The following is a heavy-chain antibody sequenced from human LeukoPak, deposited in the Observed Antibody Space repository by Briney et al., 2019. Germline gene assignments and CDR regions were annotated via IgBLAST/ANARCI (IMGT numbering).Heavy chain of an antibody. CDR1: GFTFSSYS. J-gene: IGHJ4*02. V-gene: IGHV3-21*01. D-gene: IGHD2-15*01. Sequence: GGSLRLSCAASGFTFSSYSMNWVRRAPGKGLEWVSSISSSSSYIYYADSVKGRFTVSRDNARNSLYLQMNSLRAEDTAVYYCAREYCSGGSCRFDYWGQGTLVTVSS. CDR3: AREYCSGGSCRFDY. CDR2: ISSSSSYI.